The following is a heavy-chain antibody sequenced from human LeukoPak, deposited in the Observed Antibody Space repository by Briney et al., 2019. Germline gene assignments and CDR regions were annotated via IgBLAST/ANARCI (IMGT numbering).Heavy chain of an antibody. CDR2: ISYDGSNK. CDR1: GFTFSSYG. Sequence: GGSLRLSCAASGFTFSSYGMHWVRQAPGKGLEWVAVISYDGSNKYYADSVKGRFTISRDNSKNTLYLQMNSLRAEDTAVYYCAKDSGGYQNEHFDYWGQGTLVTVSS. CDR3: AKDSGGYQNEHFDY. J-gene: IGHJ4*02. V-gene: IGHV3-30*18. D-gene: IGHD3-22*01.